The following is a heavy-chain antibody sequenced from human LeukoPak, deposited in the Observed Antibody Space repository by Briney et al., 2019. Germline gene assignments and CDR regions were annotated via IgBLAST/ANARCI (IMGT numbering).Heavy chain of an antibody. Sequence: ASVKVSCKASGYTFTGYYMHWVRQAPGQGLEWMGWINPNSGDTNYAQKFQGRVTMTRDTSISTAYMELSRLRSDDTAVYYCARGVTMVRGVIAEEDYWGQGTLVTVSS. D-gene: IGHD3-10*01. CDR3: ARGVTMVRGVIAEEDY. V-gene: IGHV1-2*02. J-gene: IGHJ4*02. CDR1: GYTFTGYY. CDR2: INPNSGDT.